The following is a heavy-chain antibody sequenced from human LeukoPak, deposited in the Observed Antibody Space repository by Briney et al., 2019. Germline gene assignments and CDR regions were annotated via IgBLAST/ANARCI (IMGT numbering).Heavy chain of an antibody. Sequence: PGGSLRLSCAASGFTFSSYWMSWVRQAPGKGLEWVANIKQDGSEKYYVDSVKGRFTISRDNAKNLLYLQMNSLRAEDTAVYYCARTPYISNWFFFDYWGQGTLVTVSS. CDR3: ARTPYISNWFFFDY. V-gene: IGHV3-7*01. D-gene: IGHD6-13*01. CDR1: GFTFSSYW. J-gene: IGHJ4*02. CDR2: IKQDGSEK.